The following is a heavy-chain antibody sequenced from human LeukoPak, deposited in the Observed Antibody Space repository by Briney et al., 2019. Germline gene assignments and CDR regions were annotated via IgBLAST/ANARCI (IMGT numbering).Heavy chain of an antibody. CDR3: ARVLITFGGVIAHRRWYFDY. CDR1: GFTFSSYA. Sequence: KAGGSLRLSCAASGFTFSSYAMSWIRQPPGKGLEWIGEINHSGSTNYNPSLKSRVTISVDTSKNQFSLKLSSVTAADTAVYYCARVLITFGGVIAHRRWYFDYWGQGTLVTVSS. CDR2: INHSGST. J-gene: IGHJ4*02. D-gene: IGHD3-16*02. V-gene: IGHV4-34*01.